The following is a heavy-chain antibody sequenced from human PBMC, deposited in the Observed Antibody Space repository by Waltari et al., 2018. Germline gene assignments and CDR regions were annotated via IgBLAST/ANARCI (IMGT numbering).Heavy chain of an antibody. D-gene: IGHD5-12*01. CDR2: ISYDGSNK. Sequence: QVQLVESGGGVVQPGRSLRLSCAASGFTLSSYGMPWVRQAPGKGLEWVAVISYDGSNKYYADSVKGRFTISRDNSKNTLYLQMNSLRAEDTAVYYCAKDVDIVATIDYWGQGTLVTVSS. J-gene: IGHJ4*02. CDR3: AKDVDIVATIDY. V-gene: IGHV3-30*18. CDR1: GFTLSSYG.